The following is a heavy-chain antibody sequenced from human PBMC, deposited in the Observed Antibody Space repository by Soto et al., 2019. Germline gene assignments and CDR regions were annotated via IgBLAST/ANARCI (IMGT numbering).Heavy chain of an antibody. Sequence: QITLKESGPTLVKPTQTLTLTCTFSGFSLSTSGVGVGWIRQPPGKALEWVALIYWDDAKEYSPSLKSRLTITKDTPKNQVALTMTNMDPVDTATYYCAHKGGGDRILDYWGQGTLVTVSS. CDR3: AHKGGGDRILDY. J-gene: IGHJ4*02. CDR1: GFSLSTSGVG. D-gene: IGHD3-16*01. CDR2: IYWDDAK. V-gene: IGHV2-5*02.